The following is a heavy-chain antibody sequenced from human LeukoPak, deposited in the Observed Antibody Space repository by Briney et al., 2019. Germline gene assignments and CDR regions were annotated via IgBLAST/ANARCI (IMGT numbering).Heavy chain of an antibody. CDR3: ARWGSGYNLFDY. V-gene: IGHV3-20*04. D-gene: IGHD3-3*01. J-gene: IGHJ4*02. CDR2: INWNGGST. Sequence: GGSLRLSCAPSGFIFEDYGMHWVRQAPGKGLEWVSGINWNGGSTGYAGSVKGRFTISRDNAKNSLYLQMNSLRAEDTALYYCARWGSGYNLFDYWGQGILVTVSS. CDR1: GFIFEDYG.